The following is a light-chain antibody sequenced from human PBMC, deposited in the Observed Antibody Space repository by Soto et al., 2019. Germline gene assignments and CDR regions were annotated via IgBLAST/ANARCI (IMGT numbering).Light chain of an antibody. V-gene: IGKV3-20*01. CDR2: GAS. CDR1: QSVSSNY. CDR3: QQYGSSPRT. Sequence: EIVLTQSPGTLSLSAGERATLSCRASQSVSSNYLAWYQQKPGQAPRLLIYGASSRATGIPDRFSGSGSGTEFTLTISRLEPEDFAVFYCQQYGSSPRTFGQGTKVEI. J-gene: IGKJ1*01.